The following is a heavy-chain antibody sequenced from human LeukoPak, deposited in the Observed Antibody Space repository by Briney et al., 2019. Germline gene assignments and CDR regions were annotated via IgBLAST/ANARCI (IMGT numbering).Heavy chain of an antibody. Sequence: PGGPLSLSCAAFGFTFRSNSLNWVRQPPGKGLEWVSSISSSSSYIYYADSVKGRFTISRDNAKNSLYLQMNSLRAEDTAVYYCARDPQDGDSSGWYEGHWGQGTLVTVSS. V-gene: IGHV3-21*01. D-gene: IGHD6-19*01. J-gene: IGHJ4*02. CDR1: GFTFRSNS. CDR2: ISSSSSYI. CDR3: ARDPQDGDSSGWYEGH.